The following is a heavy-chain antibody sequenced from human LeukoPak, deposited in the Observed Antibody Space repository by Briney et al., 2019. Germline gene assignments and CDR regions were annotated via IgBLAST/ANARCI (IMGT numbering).Heavy chain of an antibody. V-gene: IGHV3-33*01. CDR1: GLTFSSFG. D-gene: IGHD6-6*01. Sequence: GGSLRLSCVASGLTFSSFGMHWVRQAPGKGLEWVSIIWYDGSNKYYADSVRGRFTVSTDNSKNTKYLQVNSLRAEDTAVYYCARDRGTTSSAGYYFDTWGQGALVTVSS. J-gene: IGHJ4*02. CDR2: IWYDGSNK. CDR3: ARDRGTTSSAGYYFDT.